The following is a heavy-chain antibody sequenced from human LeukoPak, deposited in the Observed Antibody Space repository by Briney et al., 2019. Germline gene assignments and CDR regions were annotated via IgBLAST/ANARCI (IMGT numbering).Heavy chain of an antibody. D-gene: IGHD3-3*01. Sequence: PGGSLRLSCAASGFTFSSNAMSWVRQAPGKGLEWVSAISGSGGSTYYADSVKGRFTISRDNSKNTLYLQMNSLRAEDTAVYYCARDRLITISYYGMDVWGQGTTVTVSS. V-gene: IGHV3-23*01. CDR2: ISGSGGST. CDR1: GFTFSSNA. CDR3: ARDRLITISYYGMDV. J-gene: IGHJ6*02.